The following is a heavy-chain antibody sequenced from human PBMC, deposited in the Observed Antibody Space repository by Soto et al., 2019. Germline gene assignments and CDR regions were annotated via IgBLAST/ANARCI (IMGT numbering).Heavy chain of an antibody. V-gene: IGHV1-18*01. Sequence: QVQLVQSGAEVKKPGASVKVSCKASGYTFTSYGISWVRQAPGQGLEWMGWISAYNGNTNYAQKLQGRVTMTTDTSTNTAYMELRILRSDDTAVYYCASGARQQLANYYYYGMDVWGQGTTVTVSS. CDR3: ASGARQQLANYYYYGMDV. CDR2: ISAYNGNT. J-gene: IGHJ6*02. CDR1: GYTFTSYG. D-gene: IGHD6-13*01.